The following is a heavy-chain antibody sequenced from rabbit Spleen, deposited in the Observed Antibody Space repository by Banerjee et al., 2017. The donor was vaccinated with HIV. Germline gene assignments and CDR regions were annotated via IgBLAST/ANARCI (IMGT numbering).Heavy chain of an antibody. D-gene: IGHD2-1*01. CDR1: GVSFSSSSY. CDR2: IDPGSSGST. V-gene: IGHV1S45*01. Sequence: EQLEESGGGLVKPEGSLTLTCKASGVSFSSSSYVCWVRQAPGKGLEWIGCIDPGSSGSTWYATWAKGRFTISKTSSTTVTLQVTSLTAADTATYFCAQSGDWAMYLKLWGPGTLVTVS. J-gene: IGHJ4*01. CDR3: AQSGDWAMYLKL.